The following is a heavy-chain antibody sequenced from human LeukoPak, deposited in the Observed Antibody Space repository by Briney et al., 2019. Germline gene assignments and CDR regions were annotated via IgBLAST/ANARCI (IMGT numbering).Heavy chain of an antibody. D-gene: IGHD3-22*01. V-gene: IGHV3-23*01. CDR2: ITSGGSK. J-gene: IGHJ4*02. Sequence: GRSLRLSCAASGFTFSSYTMTSVSQAPGKGLEWVSGITSGGSKYYADSVKGRFTISRDNSKNSLYLQMNSLRAEDTAVYYCAKLPDSSGYHYFDYWGQGTLVTVSS. CDR1: GFTFSSYT. CDR3: AKLPDSSGYHYFDY.